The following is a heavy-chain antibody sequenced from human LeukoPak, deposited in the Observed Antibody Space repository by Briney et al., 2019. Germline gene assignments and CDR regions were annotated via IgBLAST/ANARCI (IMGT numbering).Heavy chain of an antibody. CDR3: ARVADYYGSGRAPHFDY. V-gene: IGHV4-59*01. CDR1: GGSLSSYY. Sequence: SETLSLTCTVSGGSLSSYYWSWIRQPPGKGLEWIGYIYYSGSTNYNPSLKSRVTISVDTSKNQFSLKLSSVTAADTAVYYCARVADYYGSGRAPHFDYWGQGTLVTVSS. CDR2: IYYSGST. J-gene: IGHJ4*02. D-gene: IGHD3-10*01.